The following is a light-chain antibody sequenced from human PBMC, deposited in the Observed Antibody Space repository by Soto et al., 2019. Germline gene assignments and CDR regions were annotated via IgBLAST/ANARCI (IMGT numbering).Light chain of an antibody. Sequence: DIQMTQSPSSLSASVGDRVTITCQASQDISNYLNWYQQKPGKAPKLLIYDASNLETGVPSRFSGSGSGTDFTFTISSLQPEDIATYYCQQYDNPAATFGQGTKLEIK. J-gene: IGKJ2*01. CDR3: QQYDNPAAT. CDR1: QDISNY. CDR2: DAS. V-gene: IGKV1-33*01.